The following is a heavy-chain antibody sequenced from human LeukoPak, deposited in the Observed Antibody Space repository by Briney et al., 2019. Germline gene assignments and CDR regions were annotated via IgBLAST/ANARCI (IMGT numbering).Heavy chain of an antibody. CDR3: AKGASIQLWSAVDY. Sequence: GGSLRLSCAASGFTFSSYAMSWVRQAPGKGLEWVSVIICVGGRTYYADSVKARFTISRDNSKNTLYLQMNSLRAEDTAVYYCAKGASIQLWSAVDYWGQGTLVTVSS. V-gene: IGHV3-23*01. CDR1: GFTFSSYA. CDR2: IICVGGRT. J-gene: IGHJ4*02. D-gene: IGHD5-18*01.